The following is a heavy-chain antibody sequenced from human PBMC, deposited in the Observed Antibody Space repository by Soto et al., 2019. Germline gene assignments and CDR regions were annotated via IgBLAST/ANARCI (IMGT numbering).Heavy chain of an antibody. CDR2: ISSSSSYI. V-gene: IGHV3-21*01. J-gene: IGHJ3*02. CDR1: GFTFSSYS. CDR3: AREEYSGYDLGDAFDI. D-gene: IGHD5-12*01. Sequence: GGSLRLSCAASGFTFSSYSMNWVRQAPGKGLEWVSSISSSSSYIYYADSVKGRFTISRDNAKNSLYLQMNSLRAEDTAVYYCAREEYSGYDLGDAFDIWGQGTMVTVSS.